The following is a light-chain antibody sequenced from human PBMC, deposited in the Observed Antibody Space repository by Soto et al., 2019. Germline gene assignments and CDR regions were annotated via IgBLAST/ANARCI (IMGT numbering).Light chain of an antibody. J-gene: IGKJ1*01. Sequence: DIQMTQSPSTLSASVGDRVTITCRASQSILSWLAWYQHKPGKAPKLLIYDASSLESGVPSRFSGSRSGTEFTLTISRLEPEDFAVYYCQQYSDSVGTFGQGTKVDIK. CDR1: QSILSW. V-gene: IGKV1-5*01. CDR3: QQYSDSVGT. CDR2: DAS.